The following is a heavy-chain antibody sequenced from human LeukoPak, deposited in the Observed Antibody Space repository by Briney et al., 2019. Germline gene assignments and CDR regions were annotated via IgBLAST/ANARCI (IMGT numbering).Heavy chain of an antibody. CDR2: IYYSGST. J-gene: IGHJ5*02. Sequence: SETLSLTCTVSGGSISSYYWSWIRQPPGKGLEWIGYIYYSGSTNYKPSVKSRVTISVDTSKNQFSLKLSSVTAADTAVYYCARGGYYGSGNDFRFDPWGQGTLVTVSS. D-gene: IGHD3-10*01. V-gene: IGHV4-59*01. CDR3: ARGGYYGSGNDFRFDP. CDR1: GGSISSYY.